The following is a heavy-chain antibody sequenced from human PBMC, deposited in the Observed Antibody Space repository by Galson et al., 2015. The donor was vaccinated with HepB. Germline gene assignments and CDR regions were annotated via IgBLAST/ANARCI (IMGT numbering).Heavy chain of an antibody. Sequence: SLRLSCAASGFTLSSYRINWVRQAPGKGLECVAYMSGSSSSIYYADSVKGRFTISRDNARNSLYLQMNSLRAEDTAVYYCARDRNADYVRGTTGWFDPWGQGTLVTVSS. CDR3: ARDRNADYVRGTTGWFDP. CDR1: GFTLSSYR. J-gene: IGHJ5*02. CDR2: MSGSSSSI. V-gene: IGHV3-48*01. D-gene: IGHD4-17*01.